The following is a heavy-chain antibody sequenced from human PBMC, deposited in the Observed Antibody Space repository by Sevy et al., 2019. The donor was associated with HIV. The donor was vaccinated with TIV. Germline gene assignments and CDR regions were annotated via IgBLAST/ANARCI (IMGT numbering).Heavy chain of an antibody. V-gene: IGHV1-69*13. Sequence: ASVKVSCKASGGTFSSYAISWVRQAPGQGLEWMGGIIPIFGTANCAQKFQGRVTITADESTSTAYMELGSLRSEDTAVYYCARDGIVVVVAARSDYYYGMDVWGQGTTVTVSS. D-gene: IGHD2-15*01. J-gene: IGHJ6*02. CDR1: GGTFSSYA. CDR3: ARDGIVVVVAARSDYYYGMDV. CDR2: IIPIFGTA.